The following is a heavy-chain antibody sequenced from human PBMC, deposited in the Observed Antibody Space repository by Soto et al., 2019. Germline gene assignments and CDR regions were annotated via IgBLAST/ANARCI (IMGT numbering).Heavy chain of an antibody. CDR3: AKGGGSAVAGDGGLAFDY. Sequence: PGGSLRLSCVASGFTFSNYAMHWVRQAPGKGLEWVAIVSYDGDNEYADSVRGRFFISRDNSRNTLYLQTSSLRHEDTAVYYCAKGGGSAVAGDGGLAFDYWGQGT. J-gene: IGHJ4*02. CDR1: GFTFSNYA. D-gene: IGHD6-19*01. CDR2: VSYDGDN. V-gene: IGHV3-30*18.